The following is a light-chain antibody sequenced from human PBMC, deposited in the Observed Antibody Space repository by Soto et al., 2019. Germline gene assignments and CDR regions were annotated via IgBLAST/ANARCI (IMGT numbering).Light chain of an antibody. CDR1: QSISSY. V-gene: IGKV1-39*01. CDR3: QQYNNWPLT. Sequence: DIQMTQSPSSLSASVGDRVTITCRASQSISSYLNWYQQKPGKAPKLLIYAASSLQSGVPSRFSGSGSGTDFTLTISSLQPEDFAVYSCQQYNNWPLTFGQGTKVDIK. J-gene: IGKJ1*01. CDR2: AAS.